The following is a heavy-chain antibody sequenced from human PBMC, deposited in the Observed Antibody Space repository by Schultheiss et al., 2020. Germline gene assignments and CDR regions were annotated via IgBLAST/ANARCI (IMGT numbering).Heavy chain of an antibody. D-gene: IGHD6-6*01. J-gene: IGHJ4*02. CDR3: AREGIGQYSSSSDFDY. CDR2: INHSGST. V-gene: IGHV4-34*01. CDR1: GGSFSDYY. Sequence: SETLSLTCAVYGGSFSDYYWNWIRQPPGKGLEWIGEINHSGSTNYNPSLKSRVTISVDTSKNQFSLKLSSVTAADTAVYYCAREGIGQYSSSSDFDYWGQGTLVTVSS.